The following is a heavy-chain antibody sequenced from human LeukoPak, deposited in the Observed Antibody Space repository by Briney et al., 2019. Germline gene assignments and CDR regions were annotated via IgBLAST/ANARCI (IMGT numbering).Heavy chain of an antibody. D-gene: IGHD2-15*01. V-gene: IGHV4-31*03. CDR2: IYYSGST. CDR3: ARDRGDVVVVAASDAFDI. CDR1: GGSISSGGYY. Sequence: SETLSLTCTVSGGSISSGGYYWSWIRQHPGTGLEWIGYIYYSGSTYYNPSLKSRVTISVDTSKNQFSLKLSSVTAADTAVYYCARDRGDVVVVAASDAFDIWGQGTMVTVSS. J-gene: IGHJ3*02.